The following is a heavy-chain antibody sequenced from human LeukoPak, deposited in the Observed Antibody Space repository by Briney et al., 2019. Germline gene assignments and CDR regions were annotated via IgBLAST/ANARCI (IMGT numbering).Heavy chain of an antibody. CDR2: ISSSSSTI. CDR3: ARDTMVRGVNPPYHFDY. J-gene: IGHJ4*02. V-gene: IGHV3-48*02. CDR1: GFIFSTYS. D-gene: IGHD3-10*01. Sequence: GGTLRLSCAASGFIFSTYSMNWVRQAPGKGLEWVSYISSSSSTIYYADSVKGRFTISRDNAKNSLYLQMNTLRDEDTAVYYCARDTMVRGVNPPYHFDYWGQGTLVTVSP.